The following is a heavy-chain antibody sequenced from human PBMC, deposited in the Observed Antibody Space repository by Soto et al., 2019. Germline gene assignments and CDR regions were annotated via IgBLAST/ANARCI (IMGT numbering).Heavy chain of an antibody. CDR2: IKSKTDGGTT. D-gene: IGHD2-2*01. V-gene: IGHV3-15*07. Sequence: PGGSLRLSCAASGFTFSNAWMNWVRQAPGKGLEWVGRIKSKTDGGTTDYAAPVKGRFTISRDDSKNTLYLQMNSPRSEDTAVYYCARGGFSAKYQLLVRAGIYYYMDVWGKGTTVTVSS. J-gene: IGHJ6*03. CDR3: ARGGFSAKYQLLVRAGIYYYMDV. CDR1: GFTFSNAW.